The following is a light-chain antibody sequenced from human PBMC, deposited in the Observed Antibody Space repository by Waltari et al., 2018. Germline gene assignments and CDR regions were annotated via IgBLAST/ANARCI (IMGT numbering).Light chain of an antibody. J-gene: IGLJ2*01. CDR3: QSYDSSLSASV. CDR2: ANS. V-gene: IGLV1-40*01. CDR1: CSNTGAGSD. Sequence: QSVLTQPPSVSGAPGQRVTLSCTGSCSNTGAGSDVYWYQQLPGTAPKFLMFANSNRPSGVPDRFSGSKSGASATLAITGLQAEDEADYYCQSYDSSLSASVFGGGTKLTVL.